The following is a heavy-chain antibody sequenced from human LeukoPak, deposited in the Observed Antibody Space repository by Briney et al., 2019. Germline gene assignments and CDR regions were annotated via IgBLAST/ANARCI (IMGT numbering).Heavy chain of an antibody. Sequence: GALRLSCAASGFTFSSYGMHWVRQAPGKGLEWVAFIRYDGSNKYYADSVKGRFTISRDNSKNTLYLQMNSLRAEDTAVYYCAKENWYYYGSGSYYHPFDYWGQGTLVTVSS. CDR3: AKENWYYYGSGSYYHPFDY. J-gene: IGHJ4*02. CDR1: GFTFSSYG. CDR2: IRYDGSNK. V-gene: IGHV3-30*02. D-gene: IGHD3-10*01.